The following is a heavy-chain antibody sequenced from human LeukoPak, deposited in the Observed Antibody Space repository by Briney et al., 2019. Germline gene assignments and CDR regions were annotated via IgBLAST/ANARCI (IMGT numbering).Heavy chain of an antibody. V-gene: IGHV4-34*01. CDR2: INHSGST. J-gene: IGHJ6*02. CDR1: GGSFSGYY. CDR3: ARAPTRGYSYGFYYYYYGMDV. Sequence: SETLSLTCAVYGGSFSGYYWSWIRQPPGKGLEWIGEINHSGSTNYNPSLKSRVTISVDTSKNQFSLKLSSVTAADTAVYYCARAPTRGYSYGFYYYYYGMDVWGQGTTVTVSS. D-gene: IGHD5-18*01.